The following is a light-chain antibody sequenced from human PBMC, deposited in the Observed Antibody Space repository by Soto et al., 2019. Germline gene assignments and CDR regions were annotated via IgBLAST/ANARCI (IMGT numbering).Light chain of an antibody. V-gene: IGKV1-5*01. CDR2: DAS. CDR1: QSISSY. J-gene: IGKJ1*01. CDR3: QHYNSYSEA. Sequence: DIQMTQSPSSLSASVGDSVTITSRASQSISSYLNWYQQKPGKAPKLLIYDASSLESGVPSRFSGSGSGTEFTLTISSLQPDDFATYYCQHYNSYSEAFGQGTKVDIK.